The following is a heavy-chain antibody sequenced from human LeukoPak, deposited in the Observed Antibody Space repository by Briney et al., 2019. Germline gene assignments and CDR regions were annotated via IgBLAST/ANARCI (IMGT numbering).Heavy chain of an antibody. D-gene: IGHD6-13*01. Sequence: SETLSLTCTVSGYSISSGYFWGWIRQPPGKGLEWIGTIYHSGSTYYNASLESRVTISVDTSKNQFSLKLSSVTAANTAVYYGARAYSSSWYFNWFDPWGQGTLVTVSS. CDR1: GYSISSGYF. CDR2: IYHSGST. J-gene: IGHJ5*02. CDR3: ARAYSSSWYFNWFDP. V-gene: IGHV4-38-2*02.